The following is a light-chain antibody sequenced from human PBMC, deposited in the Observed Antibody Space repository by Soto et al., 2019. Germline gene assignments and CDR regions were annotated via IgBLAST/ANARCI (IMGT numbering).Light chain of an antibody. Sequence: ETMMSLSPVTLSVNPGDTATLSCRASQRVSSHLAWYQQKPGQAPRLLIYAASTRATGIPVRFSGSGSETEFTLTIRSLQSEDSALYYCHQYNNWPWTFGQRSMVDVK. CDR3: HQYNNWPWT. CDR2: AAS. J-gene: IGKJ1*01. V-gene: IGKV3-15*01. CDR1: QRVSSH.